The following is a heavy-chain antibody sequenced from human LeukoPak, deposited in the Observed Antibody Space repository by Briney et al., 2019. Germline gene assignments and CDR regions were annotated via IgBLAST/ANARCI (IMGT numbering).Heavy chain of an antibody. V-gene: IGHV1-18*01. CDR1: GYTFTSYG. D-gene: IGHD2-21*02. CDR3: ARHAYCGGDCYPDY. Sequence: ASVKVSCKASGYTFTSYGISWVRQAPGQRREWMGWISAYNGNTNYAQKLQGRVTMTTDTSTSTAYMELRSLRSDDTAVYYCARHAYCGGDCYPDYWGQGTLVTVSS. J-gene: IGHJ4*02. CDR2: ISAYNGNT.